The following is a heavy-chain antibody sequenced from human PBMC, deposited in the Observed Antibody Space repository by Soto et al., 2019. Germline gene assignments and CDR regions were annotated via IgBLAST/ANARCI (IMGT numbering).Heavy chain of an antibody. CDR1: GFSLITNGVC. Sequence: GSARTLVNPTQTLTLTCTFSGFSLITNGVCVGCIVQPPGKALEWLAVIYWNEDKHFSPSLKSRLTIVKDTSKNQVVLTLTNVDPVDTATYYCAHRCYWFGGEDWFEPWGPGTLVTVSS. CDR2: IYWNEDK. CDR3: AHRCYWFGGEDWFEP. D-gene: IGHD3-10*01. J-gene: IGHJ5*02. V-gene: IGHV2-5*01.